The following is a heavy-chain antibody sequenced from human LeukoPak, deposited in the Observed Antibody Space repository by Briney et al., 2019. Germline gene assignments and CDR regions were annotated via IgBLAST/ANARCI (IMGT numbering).Heavy chain of an antibody. D-gene: IGHD1-26*01. CDR2: VYYSGRT. CDR1: GGSISRYY. J-gene: IGHJ6*02. Sequence: SETLSLTCTLSGGSISRYYWSWIRQPPGKGLEWIGYVYYSGRTNYNPSLKSRVTISVDTSKNQFSLKLSSVTAADTAVYYCARTFSESYYYYGLDVWGQGTAVIVSS. CDR3: ARTFSESYYYYGLDV. V-gene: IGHV4-59*01.